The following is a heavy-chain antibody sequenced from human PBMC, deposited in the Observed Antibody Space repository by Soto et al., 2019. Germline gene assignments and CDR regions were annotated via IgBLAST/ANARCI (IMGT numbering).Heavy chain of an antibody. V-gene: IGHV1-69*04. CDR2: IIPIVDIT. CDR3: ARPRMHYDFWSGPEADVFDI. D-gene: IGHD3-3*01. Sequence: GASVKVSCKASGGTFTSYGISWVRQAPGQGLEWMGRIIPIVDITNYAQKFQGRATITADKSTSTAYMELSSLRSEDTAVYYCARPRMHYDFWSGPEADVFDIWGQGTMVTVSS. CDR1: GGTFTSYG. J-gene: IGHJ3*02.